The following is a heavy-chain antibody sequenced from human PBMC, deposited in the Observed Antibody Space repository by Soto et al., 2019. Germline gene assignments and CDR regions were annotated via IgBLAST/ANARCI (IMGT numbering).Heavy chain of an antibody. CDR3: ARDGGRGYDGNYGDYSFDY. J-gene: IGHJ4*02. CDR1: GYSFTSYW. D-gene: IGHD4-17*01. CDR2: IDPTDSYT. V-gene: IGHV5-10-1*01. Sequence: GESLKISCEISGYSFTSYWISWVRQMPGKGLEWMARIDPTDSYTNYNPSFQGLVTVSADKSISTAYLQWNSLKASDTAMYYCARDGGRGYDGNYGDYSFDYWGRGTLVTVSS.